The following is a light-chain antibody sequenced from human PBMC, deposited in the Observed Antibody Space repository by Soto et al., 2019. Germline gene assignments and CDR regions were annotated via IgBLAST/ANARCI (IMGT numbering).Light chain of an antibody. CDR1: QNIRNY. Sequence: EVVLTQSPATLSLSPGESATLSCRASQNIRNYLAWYQQQPGQPPRLLIYDASIRAAGIPGRFTGSGSGTDFTLNISSLEPEDFAVYFCQQRNYWPPEITFGPGTKVDIK. CDR3: QQRNYWPPEIT. CDR2: DAS. V-gene: IGKV3-11*01. J-gene: IGKJ3*01.